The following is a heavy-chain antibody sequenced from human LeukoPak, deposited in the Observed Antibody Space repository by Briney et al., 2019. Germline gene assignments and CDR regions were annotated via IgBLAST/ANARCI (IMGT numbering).Heavy chain of an antibody. CDR2: INPNSGDT. Sequence: ASVKVSCKASGYTFTGYYMHWVRQAPGQGLEWMGWINPNSGDTSYAQKFQGRVTMTRDTSFSTTYMELSSLGSDDTAIYYCAKDLYPNGSYSYLPAIWGQGTMVTVSS. V-gene: IGHV1-2*02. J-gene: IGHJ3*02. D-gene: IGHD1-26*01. CDR1: GYTFTGYY. CDR3: AKDLYPNGSYSYLPAI.